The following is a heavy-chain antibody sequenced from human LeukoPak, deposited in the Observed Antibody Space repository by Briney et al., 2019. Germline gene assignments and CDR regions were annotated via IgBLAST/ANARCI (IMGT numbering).Heavy chain of an antibody. CDR1: GGSFSGYY. Sequence: SETLSLTCAVYGGSFSGYYWSWIRQPPGKGLEWIGEINHSGSTNYNPSLKSRVTISVDTSKNQFSLKLSSVTAADTAVYYCARSAGYSSSWPLDYWGQGTLVTVSS. D-gene: IGHD6-13*01. CDR3: ARSAGYSSSWPLDY. J-gene: IGHJ4*02. CDR2: INHSGST. V-gene: IGHV4-34*01.